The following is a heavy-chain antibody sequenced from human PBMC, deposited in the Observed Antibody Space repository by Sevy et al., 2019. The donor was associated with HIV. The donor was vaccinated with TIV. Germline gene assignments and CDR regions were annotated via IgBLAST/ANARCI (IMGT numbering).Heavy chain of an antibody. Sequence: GGSLRLSCAASGFTFSSYAMSWVRQAPGKGLEWVSAISGSGGSTYYADSVKGRFTISRDNSKNTLYLQMNSPRAEDTGVFYCGKAYCGGDCHFVAIDYWGQGTLVTVSS. CDR1: GFTFSSYA. D-gene: IGHD2-21*02. CDR2: ISGSGGST. J-gene: IGHJ4*02. CDR3: GKAYCGGDCHFVAIDY. V-gene: IGHV3-23*01.